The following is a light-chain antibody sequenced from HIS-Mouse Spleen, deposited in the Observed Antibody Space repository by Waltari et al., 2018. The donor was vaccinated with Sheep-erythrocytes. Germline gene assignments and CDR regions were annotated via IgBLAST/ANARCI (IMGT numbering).Light chain of an antibody. CDR1: SSDVGGYNS. CDR3: CSYAGSYNHV. J-gene: IGLJ1*01. V-gene: IGLV2-11*01. Sequence: QSALTQPRSVSGSPGQSVTISCTGTSSDVGGYNSVSRNQQHPGKAPKPMIYDVSKRPSGVPDRFSGSKSGNTASLTISGLQAEDEADYYCCSYAGSYNHVFATGTKVTVL. CDR2: DVS.